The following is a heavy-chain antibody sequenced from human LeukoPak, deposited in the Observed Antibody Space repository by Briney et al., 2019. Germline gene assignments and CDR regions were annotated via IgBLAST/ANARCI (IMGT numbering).Heavy chain of an antibody. V-gene: IGHV1-69*08. CDR1: GYTFTSYY. Sequence: VASVKVSCKASGYTFTSYYMHWVRQAPGQGLEWVGRIVPILGTANYAQNFQGRVTITADRSTTTAYMELSSLRSEDTAVYYCARVPPSAHQVFSSDYWGQGTQVTISS. J-gene: IGHJ4*02. D-gene: IGHD1-14*01. CDR3: ARVPPSAHQVFSSDY. CDR2: IVPILGTA.